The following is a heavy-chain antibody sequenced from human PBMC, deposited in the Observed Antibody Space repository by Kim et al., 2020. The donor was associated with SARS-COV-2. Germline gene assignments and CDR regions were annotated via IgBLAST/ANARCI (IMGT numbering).Heavy chain of an antibody. CDR1: GYTFTSYD. D-gene: IGHD3-9*01. Sequence: ASVKVSCKASGYTFTSYDINWVRQATGQGLEWMGWMNPNSGNTGYAQKFQDRVTMTRNTSISTAYMELSNLRSEDTAVYYCARGDDILTGALDYWGQGTLVTVSS. CDR3: ARGDDILTGALDY. J-gene: IGHJ4*02. CDR2: MNPNSGNT. V-gene: IGHV1-8*01.